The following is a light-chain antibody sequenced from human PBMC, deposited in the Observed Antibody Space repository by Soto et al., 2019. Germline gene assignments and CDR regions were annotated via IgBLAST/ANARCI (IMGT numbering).Light chain of an antibody. CDR2: AAS. J-gene: IGKJ5*01. CDR1: HGISSN. Sequence: DIHLTRSPSFLSASVGDIFPITCRASHGISSNLAWYQQKPGKAPKPLIYAASTLQSGVPSRFRGSGSGTEFTLTISSLKPEDFATYYCQQFNSYPITFGHGTRLEIK. V-gene: IGKV1-9*01. CDR3: QQFNSYPIT.